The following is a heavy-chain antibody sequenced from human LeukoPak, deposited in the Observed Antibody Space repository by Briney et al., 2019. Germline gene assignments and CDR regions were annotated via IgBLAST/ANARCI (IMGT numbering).Heavy chain of an antibody. CDR1: GGTCSSYA. CDR2: IIPIFGTA. D-gene: IGHD6-19*01. V-gene: IGHV1-69*05. J-gene: IGHJ4*02. Sequence: EASVKVSCKASGGTCSSYAISWVRQAPGQGLEWMGGIIPIFGTANYAQKFQGRVTITTDESTSTAYMELSSLRSEDKAVYYCARSRIAVAPFDYWGQGTLVTVSS. CDR3: ARSRIAVAPFDY.